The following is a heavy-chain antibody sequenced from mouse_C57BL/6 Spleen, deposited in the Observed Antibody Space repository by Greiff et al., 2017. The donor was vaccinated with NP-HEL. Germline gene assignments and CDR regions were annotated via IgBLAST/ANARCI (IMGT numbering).Heavy chain of an antibody. D-gene: IGHD1-1*01. CDR1: GFNIKDYY. V-gene: IGHV14-2*01. Sequence: EVQLQQSGAELVKPGASVKLSCTASGFNIKDYYMHWVKQRTEQGLEWIGRIDPEDGDTKYAPKFQGKATITADTSSNTAYLQLSSLTSEDTDVYYCARDYTTLVRGYWGQGTTLTVSS. J-gene: IGHJ2*01. CDR2: IDPEDGDT. CDR3: ARDYTTLVRGY.